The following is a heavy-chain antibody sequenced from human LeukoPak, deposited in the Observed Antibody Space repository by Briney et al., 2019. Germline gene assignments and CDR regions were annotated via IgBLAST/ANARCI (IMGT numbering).Heavy chain of an antibody. J-gene: IGHJ5*02. CDR3: ARKALGYRLAYGDH. Sequence: QSGGSLRLSCAASGFTFSTYAMSWVRQAPGKGLEWVSAISANGGSTFYADSVKGRFTVSRDSSKDTLYLQMNSLRAEDTAVYFCARKALGYRLAYGDHWGQGTLVTVSS. CDR1: GFTFSTYA. CDR2: ISANGGST. D-gene: IGHD5-12*01. V-gene: IGHV3-23*01.